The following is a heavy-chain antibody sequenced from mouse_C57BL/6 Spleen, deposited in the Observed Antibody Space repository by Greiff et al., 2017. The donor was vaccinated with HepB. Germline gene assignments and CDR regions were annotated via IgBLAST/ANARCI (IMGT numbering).Heavy chain of an antibody. CDR3: TRGLYGSSLFDY. V-gene: IGHV5-9-1*02. Sequence: EVMLVESGEGLVKPGGSLKLSCAASGFTFSSYAMSWVRQTPEKRLEWVAYISSGGDYIYYADTVKGRFTISRDNARNTLYLQRSSLKSEDTAMDYCTRGLYGSSLFDYWGQGTTLTVSS. CDR1: GFTFSSYA. D-gene: IGHD1-1*01. J-gene: IGHJ2*01. CDR2: ISSGGDYI.